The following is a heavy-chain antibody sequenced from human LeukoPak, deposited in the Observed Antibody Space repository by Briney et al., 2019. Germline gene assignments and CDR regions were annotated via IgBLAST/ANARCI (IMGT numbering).Heavy chain of an antibody. CDR3: ARICSSSTCHIDH. CDR1: GYSISNAYY. Sequence: SETLSLTCTVSGYSISNAYYWGWIRQPPGKGLEWIGSLYHSGSTYYNPSLKSRVAISVDTSKNHFSLRLSSVTAADTAVYYCARICSSSTCHIDHWGQGTLVTVSS. D-gene: IGHD2-2*01. J-gene: IGHJ4*02. V-gene: IGHV4-38-2*02. CDR2: LYHSGST.